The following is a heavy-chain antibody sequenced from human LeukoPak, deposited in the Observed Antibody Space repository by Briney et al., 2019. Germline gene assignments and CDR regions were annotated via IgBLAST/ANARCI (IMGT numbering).Heavy chain of an antibody. CDR3: ARHAGGISATGTRPFDY. CDR1: GASFSSSTYY. Sequence: SETLSLTCTVSGASFSSSTYYWGWIRQPPGKGLEWIGRIYYSGSTYYNPSLKSRVTMSVDTSKNQFSLKLSSVTAADTAVYYCARHAGGISATGTRPFDYWGQGTLVTVSS. V-gene: IGHV4-39*01. J-gene: IGHJ4*02. D-gene: IGHD6-13*01. CDR2: IYYSGST.